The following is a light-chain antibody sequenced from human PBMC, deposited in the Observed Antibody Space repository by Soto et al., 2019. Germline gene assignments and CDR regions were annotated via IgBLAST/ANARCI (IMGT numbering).Light chain of an antibody. CDR3: QSYTSSDTLV. CDR2: DVT. CDR1: SSDIGGYNY. Sequence: HSVLTQPASVSGSPGQSITLSCTGTSSDIGGYNYVSWYQQHPGKAPRLMIYDVTNRPSGVSNRFSGSKSGNTASLTISGLHIEDEADYYCQSYTSSDTLVFGGGTKLTVL. J-gene: IGLJ2*01. V-gene: IGLV2-14*01.